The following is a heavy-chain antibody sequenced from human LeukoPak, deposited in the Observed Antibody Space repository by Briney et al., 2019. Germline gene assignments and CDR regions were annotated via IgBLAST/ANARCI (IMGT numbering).Heavy chain of an antibody. CDR3: ARRSCSGGRCYYAY. CDR2: IYYSGST. J-gene: IGHJ4*02. D-gene: IGHD2-15*01. CDR1: GGSISPYY. Sequence: SETLPLTCSVSGGSISPYYWSWIRQPPGEGLEWIGYIYYSGSTNYNPSLKSRVTISVDTSKNQFSLKLSSVTAADTAVYYCARRSCSGGRCYYAYWGQGTLVTVSS. V-gene: IGHV4-59*08.